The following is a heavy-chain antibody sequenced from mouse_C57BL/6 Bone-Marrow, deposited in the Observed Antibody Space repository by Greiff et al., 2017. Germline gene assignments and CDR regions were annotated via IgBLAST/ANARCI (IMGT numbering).Heavy chain of an antibody. CDR2: ISYGGCT. CDR1: GYSITSGYD. V-gene: IGHV3-1*01. CDR3: ARARWLLQFWFAY. Sequence: EVKLMESGPGMVKPSQSLSLTCTVTGYSITSGYDWHWIRHFPGNKLEWMGYISYGGCTNYNPSLKSRISITHDTSKNHFFLKLNSVTTEDTATYYGARARWLLQFWFAYWGQGTLVTVSA. J-gene: IGHJ3*01. D-gene: IGHD2-3*01.